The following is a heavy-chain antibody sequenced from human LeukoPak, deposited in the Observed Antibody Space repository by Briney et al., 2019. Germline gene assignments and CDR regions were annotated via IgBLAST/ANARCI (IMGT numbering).Heavy chain of an antibody. D-gene: IGHD2-2*01. CDR1: GFTFSSYS. CDR3: ARFYCSSTSCYHGWFDP. V-gene: IGHV3-21*01. Sequence: GGSLRLSCAASGFTFSSYSMSWVRQAPGKGLEWVSSISSSSSYIYYADSVKGRFTISRDNAKNSLYLQMNSLRAEDTAVYYCARFYCSSTSCYHGWFDPWGQGTLVTVSS. CDR2: ISSSSSYI. J-gene: IGHJ5*02.